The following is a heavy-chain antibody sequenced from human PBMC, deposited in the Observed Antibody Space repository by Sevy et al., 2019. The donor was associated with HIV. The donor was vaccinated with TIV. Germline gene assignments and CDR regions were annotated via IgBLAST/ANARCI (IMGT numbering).Heavy chain of an antibody. J-gene: IGHJ5*02. CDR1: GYSISSDYY. D-gene: IGHD3-10*01. Sequence: SETLSLTCTVSGYSISSDYYWGWIRQPPGKGLEWIGTVYHSGTTYYNPSPKSRVTISVDTSKNHFSLKLNSVTAADTAVYYCARDFGVRGTTALTNCFDPWGQGTLVTVSS. V-gene: IGHV4-38-2*02. CDR3: ARDFGVRGTTALTNCFDP. CDR2: VYHSGTT.